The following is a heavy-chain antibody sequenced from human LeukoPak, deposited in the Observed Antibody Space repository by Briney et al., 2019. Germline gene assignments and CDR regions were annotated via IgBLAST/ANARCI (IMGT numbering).Heavy chain of an antibody. Sequence: LPGGSLRLSCAASGFPFSSYSMTWVRQAPGKGLEWVANIKPDGTTKFYVDSVKGRFTISRDNALNSLYLQMNSLRAEDTAIYYCARSIPYGITWYGRSDYWGQGTLVTVSS. D-gene: IGHD6-13*01. V-gene: IGHV3-7*03. CDR3: ARSIPYGITWYGRSDY. CDR2: IKPDGTTK. J-gene: IGHJ4*02. CDR1: GFPFSSYS.